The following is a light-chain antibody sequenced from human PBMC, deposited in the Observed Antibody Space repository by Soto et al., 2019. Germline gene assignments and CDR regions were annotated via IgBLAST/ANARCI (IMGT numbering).Light chain of an antibody. J-gene: IGKJ1*01. CDR3: QQYGSSPPWT. Sequence: EIVLTQSPGTLSLSPGERATLCCRASHSVSSSYLAWYQQKPGQAPRLLIYGASSRATGIPDRFSGSGSGTDFTLTISRLEPEDFAVYYCQQYGSSPPWTFGQGTKVDIK. V-gene: IGKV3-20*01. CDR1: HSVSSSY. CDR2: GAS.